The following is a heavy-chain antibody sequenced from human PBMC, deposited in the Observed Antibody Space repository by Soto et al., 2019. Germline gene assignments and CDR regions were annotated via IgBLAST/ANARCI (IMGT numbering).Heavy chain of an antibody. D-gene: IGHD3-3*01. CDR1: GGSISSGDYY. CDR3: ARGNTYYDFRSGPV. CDR2: IYYSGST. J-gene: IGHJ4*02. Sequence: SETLSLTCTVSGGSISSGDYYWGWIRQPPGKGLEWIGYIYYSGSTYYNPSLKSRVTISVDTSKNQFSLKLSSVTAAATAVYYCARGNTYYDFRSGPVWGQGTLVTVSS. V-gene: IGHV4-30-4*01.